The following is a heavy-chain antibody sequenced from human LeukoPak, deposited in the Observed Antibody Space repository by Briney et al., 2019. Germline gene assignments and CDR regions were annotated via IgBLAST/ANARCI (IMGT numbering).Heavy chain of an antibody. CDR2: ISGSGGST. Sequence: PGGSLRLSCAASGFTFSSYAMSWVRQAPGKGLEWVSAISGSGGSTYYADSVKGRFTISRDNAKNSLYLQMNSLRAEDTALYYCAKDNRREGATYFDYWGQGTLVTVSS. CDR1: GFTFSSYA. J-gene: IGHJ4*02. D-gene: IGHD1-26*01. CDR3: AKDNRREGATYFDY. V-gene: IGHV3-23*01.